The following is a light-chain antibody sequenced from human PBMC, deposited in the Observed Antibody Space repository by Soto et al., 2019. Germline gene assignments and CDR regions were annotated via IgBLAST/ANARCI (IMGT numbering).Light chain of an antibody. Sequence: QSALTQPASVSRSPGQSITISCTGTSSDVGGYNYVSWYQQHPGKAPKLMIYDVSNRPSGVSNRFSGSKSGNTASLTISGLQAEDEADYYCSSYTGSSTPYVFGTGTKVTVL. J-gene: IGLJ1*01. CDR3: SSYTGSSTPYV. CDR2: DVS. CDR1: SSDVGGYNY. V-gene: IGLV2-14*01.